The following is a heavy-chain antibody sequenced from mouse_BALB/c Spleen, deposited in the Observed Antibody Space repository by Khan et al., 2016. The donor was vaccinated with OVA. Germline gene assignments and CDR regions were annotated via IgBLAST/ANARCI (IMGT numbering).Heavy chain of an antibody. Sequence: QVTLKESGPGILQSSQTLSLTCSFSGFSLSTSGMGVSWLRPPPGMGLEWLVHTYWDDEKRYNPSLKSRPSISKDTSRNPVFLRITSGGTADTATYYCVRNIYAYGPWFAYWGQGTLVTVSS. CDR2: TYWDDEK. J-gene: IGHJ3*01. CDR1: GFSLSTSGMG. CDR3: VRNIYAYGPWFAY. D-gene: IGHD2-2*01. V-gene: IGHV8-12*01.